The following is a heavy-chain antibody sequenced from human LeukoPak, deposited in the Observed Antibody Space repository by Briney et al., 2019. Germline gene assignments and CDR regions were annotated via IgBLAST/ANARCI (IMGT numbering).Heavy chain of an antibody. CDR2: IPYDASNK. J-gene: IGHJ5*01. CDR1: GFTFSGYG. Sequence: GGSLRLSCVASGFTFSGYGMHWLRQAPGKGLEWVAVIPYDASNKYYTDSVKGRFTISRDNSKNTLYLQMNSLRAEDTAVYYCAKNRVPTAITPDSWGQGTLVTVSS. CDR3: AKNRVPTAITPDS. D-gene: IGHD2-2*02. V-gene: IGHV3-30*18.